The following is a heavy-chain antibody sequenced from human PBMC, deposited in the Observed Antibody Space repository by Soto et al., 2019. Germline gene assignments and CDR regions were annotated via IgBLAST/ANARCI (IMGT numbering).Heavy chain of an antibody. Sequence: QVQLQESGPGLVEPSETLSLTCTVSGDSMSSYYWSWIRQSAEKGLEWIGRISATGTTTFIPSLKSPIHLSVDTSKNQFSLNPKIVTAADTAVYFRARDQSWAADFWGQGTVVTVS. J-gene: IGHJ3*01. CDR3: ARDQSWAADF. V-gene: IGHV4-4*07. CDR2: ISATGTT. D-gene: IGHD3-16*01. CDR1: GDSMSSYY.